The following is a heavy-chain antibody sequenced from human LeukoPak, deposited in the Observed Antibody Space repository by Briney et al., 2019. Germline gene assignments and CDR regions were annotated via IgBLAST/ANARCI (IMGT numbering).Heavy chain of an antibody. CDR2: IDPSDSYT. Sequence: GESLKISCKGSGYSFTSYWISWVRQMPGKGLEWMGRIDPSDSYTNYSPSFQGHVTISADKSTNFAYLQWSSLKASDTAMYYCARRMSSSWSPFDSWGQGTLVTVSS. V-gene: IGHV5-10-1*01. J-gene: IGHJ4*02. D-gene: IGHD6-13*01. CDR3: ARRMSSSWSPFDS. CDR1: GYSFTSYW.